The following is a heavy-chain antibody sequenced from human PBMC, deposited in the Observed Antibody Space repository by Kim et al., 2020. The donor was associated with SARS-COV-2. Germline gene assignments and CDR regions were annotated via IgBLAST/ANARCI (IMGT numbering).Heavy chain of an antibody. J-gene: IGHJ4*02. CDR3: ARDPSYDILTGSDY. CDR1: GFTFSSYG. Sequence: GGSLRLSCAASGFTFSSYGMNWVRQAPGKGLEWVSSISSSSSYIYYADSVKGRFTISRDNAKNSLYLQMNSLRAEDTAVYYCARDPSYDILTGSDYWGQGTLVTVSS. CDR2: ISSSSSYI. D-gene: IGHD3-9*01. V-gene: IGHV3-21*01.